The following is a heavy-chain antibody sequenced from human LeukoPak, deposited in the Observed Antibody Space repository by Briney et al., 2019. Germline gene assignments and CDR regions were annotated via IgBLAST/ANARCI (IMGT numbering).Heavy chain of an antibody. CDR1: GFTFSSYA. CDR2: ISGSGGST. CDR3: AKAQWLVLFPFDY. V-gene: IGHV3-23*01. Sequence: GGSLRLSCAASGFTFSSYAMSWVRQAPGKGLEWVSAISGSGGSTYYADSVKGRFTISRDSSKNTLYLQMNSLRAEDTAVYHCAKAQWLVLFPFDYWGQGTLVTVSS. J-gene: IGHJ4*02. D-gene: IGHD6-19*01.